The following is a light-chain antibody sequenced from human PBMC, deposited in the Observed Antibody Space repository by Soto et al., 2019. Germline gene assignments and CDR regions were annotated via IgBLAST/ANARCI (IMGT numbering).Light chain of an antibody. CDR2: DAS. J-gene: IGKJ2*01. Sequence: DIQMTQSPSTLSASVGDRVTITCRASQSINGWLAWYQQKPGKAPKLVIFDASTLESGVPSRFSGSGSGTEFTLTISSLQPVDFATYYCQQYNSYAYTFGQGTKLEIK. V-gene: IGKV1-5*01. CDR1: QSINGW. CDR3: QQYNSYAYT.